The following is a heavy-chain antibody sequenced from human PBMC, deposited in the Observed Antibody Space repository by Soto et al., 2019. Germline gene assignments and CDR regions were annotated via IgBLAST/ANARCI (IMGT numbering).Heavy chain of an antibody. V-gene: IGHV3-30*18. CDR3: AKDRVRMDV. J-gene: IGHJ6*02. CDR2: ISYDGSNK. D-gene: IGHD3-10*01. CDR1: GFTFSSYG. Sequence: GGSLRLSCAASGFTFSSYGMHWVRQAPGKGLEWVAVISYDGSNKYYADSVKGRFTISRDNSKNTLYLQMNSLRAEDTAVYYCAKDRVRMDVWGQGTTVTVSS.